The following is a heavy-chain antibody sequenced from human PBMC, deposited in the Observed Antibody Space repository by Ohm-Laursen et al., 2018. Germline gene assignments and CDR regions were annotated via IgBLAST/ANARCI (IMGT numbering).Heavy chain of an antibody. J-gene: IGHJ5*02. CDR1: GGSVSSDNYY. D-gene: IGHD6-13*01. CDR2: IYYSGST. Sequence: PSETLSLTCAVSGGSVSSDNYYWSWIRQPPGKGLEWIGYIYYSGSTNYNPSLKSRVTISLDTSKNQFSLKLNSVTAADTAMYYCANSPAAGGIWFDPWGQGTLVTVSS. CDR3: ANSPAAGGIWFDP. V-gene: IGHV4-61*01.